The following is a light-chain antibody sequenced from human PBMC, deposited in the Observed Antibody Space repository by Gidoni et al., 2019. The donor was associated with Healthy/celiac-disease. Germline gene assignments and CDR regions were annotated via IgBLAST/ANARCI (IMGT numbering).Light chain of an antibody. Sequence: EIVLTQSPATLSLSPGESATLSCRASQRVSSYLAWYQQKPGQAPRLLIYDASNRATGIPARFSGSGSGTDFTLTISSLEPEDFAVYYCQQRSNWPWTFXQXTKVEIK. CDR2: DAS. CDR1: QRVSSY. V-gene: IGKV3-11*01. J-gene: IGKJ1*01. CDR3: QQRSNWPWT.